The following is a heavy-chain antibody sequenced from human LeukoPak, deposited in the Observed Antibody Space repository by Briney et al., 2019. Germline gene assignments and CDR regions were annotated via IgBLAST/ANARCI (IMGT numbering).Heavy chain of an antibody. CDR2: IKSKGDGETT. D-gene: IGHD3-10*01. CDR3: TTDLGLTMIRGVIVY. V-gene: IGHV3-15*01. J-gene: IGHJ4*02. CDR1: GFTFTDAW. Sequence: GGSLRLSCAASGFTFTDAWMTWVRQAPGKGLEWVGRIKSKGDGETTDYAAPVKGRFSMSRDDSKATMYLQMYSLEAEDTAVYYCTTDLGLTMIRGVIVYWGQGALVTVSS.